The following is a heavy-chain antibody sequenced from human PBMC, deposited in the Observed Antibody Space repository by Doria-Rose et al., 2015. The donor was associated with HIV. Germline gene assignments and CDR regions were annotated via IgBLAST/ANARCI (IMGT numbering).Heavy chain of an antibody. CDR2: IFSDDER. Sequence: QESGPVLVKPTETLTLTCTVSGVSLSSPGMGVSWIRQSPGKALEWPANIFSDDERSYKTSLKSRLTISRGTSKSQVVLTMTDMDPVDTATYYCARIKSSRWYHKYYFDFWGQGTLVIVSA. V-gene: IGHV2-26*01. D-gene: IGHD6-13*01. CDR1: GVSLSSPGMG. J-gene: IGHJ4*02. CDR3: ARIKSSRWYHKYYFDF.